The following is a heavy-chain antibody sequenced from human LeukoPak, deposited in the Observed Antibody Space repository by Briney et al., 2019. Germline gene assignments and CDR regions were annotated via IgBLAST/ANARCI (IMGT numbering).Heavy chain of an antibody. CDR1: GGSISRSN. J-gene: IGHJ5*02. CDR2: MYFSGST. Sequence: SETLSLTCTVSGGSISRSNWGWIRQPPGKGLEWIGSMYFSGSTYYKPSLKSRVTISVDTSKNQFSLKLSSVTAADTAVYYCASKDCSSTSCYIGFDPWGQGTLVTVSS. V-gene: IGHV4-39*07. CDR3: ASKDCSSTSCYIGFDP. D-gene: IGHD2-2*01.